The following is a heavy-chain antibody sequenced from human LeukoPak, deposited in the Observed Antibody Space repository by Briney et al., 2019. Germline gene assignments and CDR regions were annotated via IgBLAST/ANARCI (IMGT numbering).Heavy chain of an antibody. D-gene: IGHD3-9*01. J-gene: IGHJ4*02. CDR2: ISWNSGSI. V-gene: IGHV3-9*01. CDR3: AKGEYYDILTGYYQFDY. CDR1: GFTFDDYA. Sequence: GGSLRLSCAASGFTFDDYAMHWVRQAPGKGLEWVSGISWNSGSIGYADSVKGRFTISRDNAKNSLYLQMNSLRAEDTALYYCAKGEYYDILTGYYQFDYWGQGTLVTVSS.